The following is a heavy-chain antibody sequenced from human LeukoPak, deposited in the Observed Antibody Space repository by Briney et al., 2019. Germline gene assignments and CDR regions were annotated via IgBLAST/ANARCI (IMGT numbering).Heavy chain of an antibody. Sequence: SETLSLTCTVSGGSISSYYWSWIRQPPGKGLEWIGYIYYSGSTNYNPSLKSRVTISVDTSKNQFSLKLSSVTAADTAIYYCARGYTYSVLGGYQYPLDVWGQGTTVTVS. CDR3: ARGYTYSVLGGYQYPLDV. CDR1: GGSISSYY. CDR2: IYYSGST. D-gene: IGHD5-18*01. J-gene: IGHJ6*02. V-gene: IGHV4-59*08.